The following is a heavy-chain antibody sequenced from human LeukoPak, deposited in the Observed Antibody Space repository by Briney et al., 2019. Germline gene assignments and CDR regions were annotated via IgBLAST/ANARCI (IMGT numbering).Heavy chain of an antibody. CDR3: ARETGIAVAGTAALDP. D-gene: IGHD6-19*01. CDR1: GDSVSSNSAA. Sequence: SQTLSLTCAISGDSVSSNSAAWNWIRQSPSRGLEWLGRTYYRSKWYNDYAVSVKSRITINPDTSKNQFPLQLNSVTPEDTAVYYCARETGIAVAGTAALDPWGQGTLVTVSS. CDR2: TYYRSKWYN. V-gene: IGHV6-1*01. J-gene: IGHJ5*02.